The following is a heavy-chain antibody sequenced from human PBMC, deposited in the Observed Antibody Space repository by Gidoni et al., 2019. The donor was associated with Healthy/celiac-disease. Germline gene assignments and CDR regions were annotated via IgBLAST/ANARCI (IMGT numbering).Heavy chain of an antibody. D-gene: IGHD6-6*01. CDR1: GGTFSSSA. J-gene: IGHJ5*02. CDR3: AREGDSSSSQWFDP. CDR2: IIPIFGTA. Sequence: QVHLVQSGAEVKKPGSSVKVSCKASGGTFSSSAISWVRQAPGQGLEWRGGIIPIFGTANYEKKFQGRVTITADKSTSTAYRELSSLRSEDTAVYYCAREGDSSSSQWFDPWGQGTLVTVSS. V-gene: IGHV1-69*06.